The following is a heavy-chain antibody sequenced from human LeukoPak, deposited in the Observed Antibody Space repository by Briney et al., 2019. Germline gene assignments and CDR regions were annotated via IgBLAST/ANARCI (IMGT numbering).Heavy chain of an antibody. V-gene: IGHV1-69*06. CDR3: ARSQRAYSGYDYGLLPDY. D-gene: IGHD5-12*01. J-gene: IGHJ4*02. CDR1: GGTFSSYA. CDR2: IIPIFGTA. Sequence: GASVKVSCKASGGTFSSYAISWVRQAPGQGLEWMGGIIPIFGTANYAQKFQGRVTITADKSTSTAYMELSSLRSEDTAVYYCARSQRAYSGYDYGLLPDYWGQGTLVTVSS.